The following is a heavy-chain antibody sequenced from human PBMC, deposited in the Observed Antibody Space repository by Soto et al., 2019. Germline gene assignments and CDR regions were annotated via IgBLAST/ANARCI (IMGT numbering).Heavy chain of an antibody. CDR1: GFSLITNGPC. V-gene: IGHV2-70*01. CDR2: IDWDDDK. Sequence: GRTLVHHRQTLTLTCTFSGFSLITNGPCVRWIRQPPRKALEWLALIDWDDDKYYSTSLKTRLTISKDTSKNQVVLTMTNMHPLDTATYYGARMRGSSSGWFDYYYYGMAVGGQGSTVTVSS. CDR3: ARMRGSSSGWFDYYYYGMAV. J-gene: IGHJ6*02. D-gene: IGHD6-19*01.